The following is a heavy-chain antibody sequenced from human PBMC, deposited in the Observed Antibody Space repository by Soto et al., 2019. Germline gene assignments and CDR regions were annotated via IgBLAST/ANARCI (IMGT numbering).Heavy chain of an antibody. Sequence: EVQLVESGGGLVQPGGSLRLSCAASGFTFSSYAMHWVRQAPGKGLEYVSAISSNGGSTYYANSVKGRFTISRDNSKNXLYLQMGSLRAEDMAVYYCAREGYCSSTSCYSFDSWGQGTLVTVSS. CDR1: GFTFSSYA. V-gene: IGHV3-64*01. CDR3: AREGYCSSTSCYSFDS. D-gene: IGHD2-2*01. J-gene: IGHJ4*02. CDR2: ISSNGGST.